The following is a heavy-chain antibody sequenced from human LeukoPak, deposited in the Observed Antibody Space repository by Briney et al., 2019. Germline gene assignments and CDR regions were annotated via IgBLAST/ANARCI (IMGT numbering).Heavy chain of an antibody. D-gene: IGHD3-10*01. J-gene: IGHJ6*03. CDR1: GFTFTRSA. V-gene: IGHV1-58*02. CDR2: IVVGSGNT. CDR3: AASGFGFGELPSYFYYYMDV. Sequence: SVKVSCKASGFTFTRSAMQWVRQARGQRLEWIGWIVVGSGNTKYAQKFQERVTITRDMSTGTAYMVLSSLRSEDTAVYYCAASGFGFGELPSYFYYYMDVWGKGTTVTISS.